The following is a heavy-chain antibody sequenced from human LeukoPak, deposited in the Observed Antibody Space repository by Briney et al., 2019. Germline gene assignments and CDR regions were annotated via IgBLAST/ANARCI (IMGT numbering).Heavy chain of an antibody. Sequence: ASVKVSCKASGYTFTSYGITWVGQAPGQGLEWMGWISAYNGNTNYAQKLQGRVTMTTDTSTSTAYMELRSLRSDDTALYYCAREGYCNSTSCDKPFDYWGQGTLVTVSS. CDR1: GYTFTSYG. J-gene: IGHJ4*02. V-gene: IGHV1-18*01. D-gene: IGHD2-2*01. CDR3: AREGYCNSTSCDKPFDY. CDR2: ISAYNGNT.